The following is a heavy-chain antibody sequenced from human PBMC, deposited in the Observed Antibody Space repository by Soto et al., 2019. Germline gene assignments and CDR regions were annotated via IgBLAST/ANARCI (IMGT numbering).Heavy chain of an antibody. V-gene: IGHV3-7*01. CDR2: IKQDGSEK. Sequence: GGSLRLSCAASGFTFSSYWMSWVRQAPGKGLEWVANIKQDGSEKYYVDSVKGRFTISRDNAKNSLYLQMNSLRAEDTAVYYCARGGTNYDFWSGYLRPYYFDYWGQGTLVTVSS. CDR1: GFTFSSYW. CDR3: ARGGTNYDFWSGYLRPYYFDY. J-gene: IGHJ4*02. D-gene: IGHD3-3*01.